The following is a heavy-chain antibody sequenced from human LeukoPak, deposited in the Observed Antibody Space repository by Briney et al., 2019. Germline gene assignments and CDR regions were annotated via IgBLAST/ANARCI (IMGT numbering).Heavy chain of an antibody. Sequence: SVKVSCKASGGTFSSYAISWVRQAPGQGLEWMGRIIPILGIANYAQKFQGRVTITADKSTSTAYMELSSLRSEDTAVYYCARGRTETYYYYYYGMDVWGQGTTVTVSS. D-gene: IGHD4-17*01. V-gene: IGHV1-69*04. CDR1: GGTFSSYA. CDR2: IIPILGIA. CDR3: ARGRTETYYYYYYGMDV. J-gene: IGHJ6*02.